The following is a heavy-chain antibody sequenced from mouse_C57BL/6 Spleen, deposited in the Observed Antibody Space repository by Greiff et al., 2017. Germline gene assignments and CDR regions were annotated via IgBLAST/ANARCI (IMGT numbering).Heavy chain of an antibody. Sequence: VQGVESGPELVKPGASVKLSCTASGYTFTSYDINWVQQRPGQGLEWIGWIYPRDGSTEAAEKIKGKSTLTVDTSYSTAYMELHSLTSEDSAVYYCAREGDYSNYDYWGQGTTLTVSS. CDR1: GYTFTSYD. CDR2: IYPRDGST. CDR3: AREGDYSNYDY. V-gene: IGHV1-85*01. J-gene: IGHJ2*01. D-gene: IGHD2-5*01.